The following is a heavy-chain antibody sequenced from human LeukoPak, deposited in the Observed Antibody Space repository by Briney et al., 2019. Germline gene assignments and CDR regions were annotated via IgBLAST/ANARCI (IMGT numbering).Heavy chain of an antibody. CDR3: AREEGGPIAAGNI. V-gene: IGHV1-18*01. Sequence: ASVKVSCKASGYTFTTYTISWVRQAPGQGLEWMGWIITYNGNTYYAQKFQGRVTMTTDTSTNTAYMELRSLRSDDTAVYYCAREEGGPIAAGNIWGLGTMVTVSS. CDR1: GYTFTTYT. CDR2: IITYNGNT. J-gene: IGHJ3*02. D-gene: IGHD6-13*01.